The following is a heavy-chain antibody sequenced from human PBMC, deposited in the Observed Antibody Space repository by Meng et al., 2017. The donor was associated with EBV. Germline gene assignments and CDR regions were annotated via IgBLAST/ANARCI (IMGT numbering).Heavy chain of an antibody. V-gene: IGHV1-69*06. CDR3: ARAEIAAAGRLDY. J-gene: IGHJ4*02. CDR1: GGTFSSYA. Sequence: QGQRWQSGVWVKKAGSSVKVSCKASGGTFSSYAISWVRQAPGQGLEWMGGIIPIFGTANYAQKFQGRVTITADKSTSTAYMELSSLRSEDTAVYYCARAEIAAAGRLDYWGQGTLVTVSS. D-gene: IGHD6-13*01. CDR2: IIPIFGTA.